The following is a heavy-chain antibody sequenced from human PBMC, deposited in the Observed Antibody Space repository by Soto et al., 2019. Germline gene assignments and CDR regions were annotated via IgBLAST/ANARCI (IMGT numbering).Heavy chain of an antibody. CDR3: ARVVKAGDYGDYGRYYFDY. CDR1: GYTFTTYG. V-gene: IGHV1-18*04. D-gene: IGHD4-17*01. CDR2: ISAYSGNT. Sequence: QVQLVQSGAEVKKPGASVKVSCKASGYTFTTYGITWVRQAPGQGLEWMGWISAYSGNTNYAQKPQGRLTVTTDTSTNTAYMDLRSLRSDDTAVYYCARVVKAGDYGDYGRYYFDYWGHGTLVTVSS. J-gene: IGHJ4*01.